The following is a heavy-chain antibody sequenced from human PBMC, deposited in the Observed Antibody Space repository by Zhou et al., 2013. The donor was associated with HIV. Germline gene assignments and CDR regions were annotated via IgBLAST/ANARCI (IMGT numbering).Heavy chain of an antibody. CDR2: VIPAILTA. Sequence: QVQLVQSGADVKKPGSSVRVSCKASGGSFNDYGFSWVRYTPGQGLEWMGRVIPAILTATYTQKFQGRLTITADESTSTAYMELSSLRSEDTAVYYCARGVVVPAAIWYYYYMDVWGKGTTVTVSS. CDR3: ARGVVVPAAIWYYYYMDV. CDR1: GGSFNDYG. V-gene: IGHV1-69*13. J-gene: IGHJ6*03. D-gene: IGHD2-2*01.